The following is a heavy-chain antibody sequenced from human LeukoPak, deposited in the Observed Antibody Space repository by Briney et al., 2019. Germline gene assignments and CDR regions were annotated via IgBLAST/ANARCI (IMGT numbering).Heavy chain of an antibody. CDR3: ARDVVVARRSYYYGMDV. J-gene: IGHJ6*02. CDR1: GYTFTSYY. CDR2: INPSGGST. V-gene: IGHV1-46*01. D-gene: IGHD2-15*01. Sequence: GASVKVSCKASGYTFTSYYMHWVRQAPGQGLEWMGIINPSGGSTSYAQKFQGRVTMTRDTSTSTVYMELSSLRSEDTAVYYCARDVVVARRSYYYGMDVWGQGTTVTVSS.